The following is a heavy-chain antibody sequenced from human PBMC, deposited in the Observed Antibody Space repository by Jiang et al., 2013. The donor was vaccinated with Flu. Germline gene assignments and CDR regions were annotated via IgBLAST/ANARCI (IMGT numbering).Heavy chain of an antibody. Sequence: QLLESGGGLVQPGGSLRLSCAASGFTFSNHAMSWVRQAPGKGLEWVSTISGSGSSTYYADSVKGRFTISRDNSKNTLFLQLNSLRAEDTAVYYCAKSSVVGATTSAFDSWGQGTLITVSS. V-gene: IGHV3-23*01. CDR2: ISGSGSST. D-gene: IGHD1-26*01. J-gene: IGHJ3*02. CDR1: GFTFSNHA. CDR3: AKSSVVGATTSAFDS.